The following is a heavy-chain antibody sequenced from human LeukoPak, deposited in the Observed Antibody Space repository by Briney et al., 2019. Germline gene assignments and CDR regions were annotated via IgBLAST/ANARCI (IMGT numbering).Heavy chain of an antibody. CDR3: ARARGTVAIDY. CDR2: INDGGGT. V-gene: IGHV4-34*01. Sequence: SETLSLTCAVSGESFSGYYWTWIRQPPGKGLEWIGEINDGGGTNNNPSLKSRVTLSVDTSKNQFSLKMRSVTAADTAVYYCARARGTVAIDYWGQGTLVTVSS. CDR1: GESFSGYY. D-gene: IGHD5-12*01. J-gene: IGHJ4*02.